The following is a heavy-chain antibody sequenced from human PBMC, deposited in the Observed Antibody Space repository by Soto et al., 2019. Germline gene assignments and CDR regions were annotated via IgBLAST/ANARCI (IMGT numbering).Heavy chain of an antibody. Sequence: PGGSLRLSCAASGFTFDDYTMHWVRQAPGKGLEWVSLISWDGGSTYYADSVKGRFTISRDNSKNSLYLQMNSLRTEDTALYYCAKARRRPNSSWYRRNDYYYGMDVWGQGTTVTVSS. CDR3: AKARRRPNSSWYRRNDYYYGMDV. V-gene: IGHV3-43*01. D-gene: IGHD6-13*01. CDR2: ISWDGGST. J-gene: IGHJ6*02. CDR1: GFTFDDYT.